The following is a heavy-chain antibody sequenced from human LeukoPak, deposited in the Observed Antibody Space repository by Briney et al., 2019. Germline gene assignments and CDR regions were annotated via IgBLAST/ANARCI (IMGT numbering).Heavy chain of an antibody. CDR1: GGSISSYY. CDR2: IYTSGST. V-gene: IGHV4-4*07. D-gene: IGHD6-13*01. CDR3: ARDHSSSWYDAFDI. J-gene: IGHJ3*02. Sequence: PSETLSLTCTVSGGSISSYYWSWIRQPAGKGLEWIGRIYTSGSTNYNPSLKSRVTMSVDTSKNQFSLRLSSVTAADTAVYYCARDHSSSWYDAFDIWGQGTMVTVSS.